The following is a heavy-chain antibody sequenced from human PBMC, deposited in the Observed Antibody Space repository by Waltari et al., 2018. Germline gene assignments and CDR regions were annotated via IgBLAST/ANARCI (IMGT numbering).Heavy chain of an antibody. CDR1: GFTFSTYS. Sequence: EVQLVESGGGFTQPGGSLRLSCAASGFTFSTYSMNWVRQAPGKGLEWVSYISGSSSIIYYADSVKGRVTISRDNAKDSLYLQMNSLRAEDTAVYYCARRYSSTWPFDYWGQGALVTVSS. J-gene: IGHJ4*02. D-gene: IGHD6-13*01. CDR2: ISGSSSII. V-gene: IGHV3-48*01. CDR3: ARRYSSTWPFDY.